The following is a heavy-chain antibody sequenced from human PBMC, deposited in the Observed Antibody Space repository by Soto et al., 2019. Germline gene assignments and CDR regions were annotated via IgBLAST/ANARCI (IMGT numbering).Heavy chain of an antibody. CDR1: GSTFTSYD. CDR3: ARGVKYGAYSRWFDP. CDR2: MNPNSGDT. D-gene: IGHD4-17*01. J-gene: IGHJ5*02. V-gene: IGHV1-8*01. Sequence: QVQLVQSGAEVKKPGASVKVSCKASGSTFTSYDINWVRQATGQGLEYLGWMNPNSGDTAYVQKFQGSITMTWDTSITTAYMELSGLRSEDTALYFCARGVKYGAYSRWFDPWGQGTLVTVSS.